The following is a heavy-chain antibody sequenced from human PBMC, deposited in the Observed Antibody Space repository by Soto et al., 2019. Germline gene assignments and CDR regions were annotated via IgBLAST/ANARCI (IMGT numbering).Heavy chain of an antibody. CDR3: AGPFERGYSYGGFDY. J-gene: IGHJ4*02. V-gene: IGHV4-39*01. Sequence: QLQLQESGPGLVKPSETLSLTCTVSGGSISSSSYYWGWIRQPPGKGLEWIGSIYYSGSTYYNPSLKSRVTISVDTSKNQFSLKLSSVTAADTAVYYCAGPFERGYSYGGFDYWGQGTLVTVSS. D-gene: IGHD5-18*01. CDR1: GGSISSSSYY. CDR2: IYYSGST.